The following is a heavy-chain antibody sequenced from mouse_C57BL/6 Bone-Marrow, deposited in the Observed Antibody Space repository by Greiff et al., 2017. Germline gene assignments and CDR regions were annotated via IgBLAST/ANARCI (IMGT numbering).Heavy chain of an antibody. CDR1: GYTFTSYW. V-gene: IGHV1-55*01. Sequence: VQLQQPGAELVKPGASVKMSCKASGYTFTSYWITWVKQRPGQGLEWIGDIYPGSGSTNYNEKFKSKATLSLDTSSSTAYMQISRLTSEDSAVYYCARLTYSFDYWGQGTTLTVSS. J-gene: IGHJ2*01. CDR2: IYPGSGST. D-gene: IGHD4-1*01. CDR3: ARLTYSFDY.